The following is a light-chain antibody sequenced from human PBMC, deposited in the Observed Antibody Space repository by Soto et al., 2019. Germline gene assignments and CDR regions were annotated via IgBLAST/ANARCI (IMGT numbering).Light chain of an antibody. Sequence: QSALTQPPSASGSPGQSVTISCTGTSSDVGGYNYVSWYQQHPGKAPRLVIYEVTKRPSGVPDRFSGSKSGNTASLTVSGLQAYDEADYYCSSFSGFSTVFGTGTKVNVL. V-gene: IGLV2-8*01. CDR3: SSFSGFSTV. CDR2: EVT. J-gene: IGLJ6*01. CDR1: SSDVGGYNY.